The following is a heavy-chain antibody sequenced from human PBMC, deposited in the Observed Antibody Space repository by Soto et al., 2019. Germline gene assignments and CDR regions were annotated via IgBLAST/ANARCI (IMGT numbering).Heavy chain of an antibody. V-gene: IGHV3-33*01. CDR1: GFTFSSYG. D-gene: IGHD6-13*01. CDR3: ARVPQYSSSWRGMDV. Sequence: GGSLRLSCTASGFTFSSYGMHWVRQAPGKGLEWVAVIWYDGSNKYYADSVKGRFTISRDNSKNTLYLQMNSLRAEDTAVYYCARVPQYSSSWRGMDVWGQGTTVTVSS. CDR2: IWYDGSNK. J-gene: IGHJ6*02.